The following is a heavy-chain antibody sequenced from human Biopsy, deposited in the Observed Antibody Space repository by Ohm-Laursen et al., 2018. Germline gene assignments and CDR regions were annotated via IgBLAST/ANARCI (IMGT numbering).Heavy chain of an antibody. V-gene: IGHV1-2*02. J-gene: IGHJ4*02. D-gene: IGHD3-16*01. CDR2: IYPNNGDT. Sequence: SSVKVSCKGVGYTFTGYYIHWVRQAPGQGLEWMGYIYPNNGDTKYAQNFQGRVTMTRDTSVSTAYMDLTGLTSDDTAVYYCTTGGSGFYHPFDSWGQGTLVTVSS. CDR1: GYTFTGYY. CDR3: TTGGSGFYHPFDS.